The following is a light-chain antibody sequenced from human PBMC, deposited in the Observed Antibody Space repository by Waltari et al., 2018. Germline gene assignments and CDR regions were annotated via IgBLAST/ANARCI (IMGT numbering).Light chain of an antibody. CDR1: QTILYSSNNKNY. Sequence: IVMTQFPVSLAVFLGARARITCKTIQTILYSSNNKNYLAWYQKKPGQSPKLLIYWASTRESGVPDRFSGSGSGTDFTLTISSLQAEDVAVYYCQQYYGTPPTFGRGTKVEIK. CDR2: WAS. CDR3: QQYYGTPPT. V-gene: IGKV4-1*01. J-gene: IGKJ1*01.